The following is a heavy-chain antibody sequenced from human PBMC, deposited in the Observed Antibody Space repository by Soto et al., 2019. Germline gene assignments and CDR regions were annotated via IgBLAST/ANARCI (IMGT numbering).Heavy chain of an antibody. D-gene: IGHD3-22*01. J-gene: IGHJ5*01. CDR2: INHSGRV. V-gene: IGHV4-34*01. Sequence: SETLSLTCAVYGGSFIGHSWTWIRQSPGKGLEWIGDINHSGRVNYSPSLKSRVTISLDTSKNQFSLTLSAVTAADTAMYYCSTRAYDTNGYYRFDPWGQGTLVTSP. CDR3: STRAYDTNGYYRFDP. CDR1: GGSFIGHS.